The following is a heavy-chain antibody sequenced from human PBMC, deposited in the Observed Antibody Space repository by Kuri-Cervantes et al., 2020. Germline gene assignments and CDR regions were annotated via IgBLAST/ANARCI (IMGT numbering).Heavy chain of an antibody. V-gene: IGHV5-51*01. D-gene: IGHD1-26*01. CDR3: ARTSGSYLGDFDI. CDR2: IYPGDSDT. Sequence: WIRQPPGKGLEWMGIIYPGDSDTRYSPSFQGQVTISADKSISTAYLQWSSLKASDSAMYYCARTSGSYLGDFDIWGQGTMVTVSS. J-gene: IGHJ3*02.